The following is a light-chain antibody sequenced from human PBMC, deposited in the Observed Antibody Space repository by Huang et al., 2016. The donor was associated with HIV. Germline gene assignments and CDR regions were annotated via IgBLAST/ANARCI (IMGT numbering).Light chain of an antibody. J-gene: IGKJ1*01. CDR2: GAS. CDR1: QSVSRSY. CDR3: QQYGSSSWT. Sequence: EIVLTQSPGTLSLSPGERATLSCRASQSVSRSYLAWYQQNPGQAPRLLIHGASTRDKGIPERFSGRGSGTDFTRTISRLEPEDFAVYYCQQYGSSSWTFGQGTKVEIK. V-gene: IGKV3-20*01.